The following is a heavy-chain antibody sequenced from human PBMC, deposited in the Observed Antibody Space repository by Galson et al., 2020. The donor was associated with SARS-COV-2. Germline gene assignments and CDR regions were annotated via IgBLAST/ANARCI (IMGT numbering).Heavy chain of an antibody. CDR3: AKDRYFDSSGQREFDS. J-gene: IGHJ4*02. V-gene: IGHV3-23*01. D-gene: IGHD3-22*01. CDR2: VSGGGVNT. CDR1: GFTFTDHD. Sequence: GGSLRLSCAVSGFTFTDHDMSWVRQAPGKGLEWVSAVSGGGVNTYYADSVKGRFTISRDNSKNTVSLQMTSLRAEDTAVYYCAKDRYFDSSGQREFDSWGQGTLVTVSS.